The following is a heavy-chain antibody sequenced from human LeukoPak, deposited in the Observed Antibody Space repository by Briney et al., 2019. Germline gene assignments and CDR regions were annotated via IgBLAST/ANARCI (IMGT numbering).Heavy chain of an antibody. CDR3: ARSRGWLQSHPLGY. CDR1: GGSFSGYY. CDR2: INHSGST. Sequence: SETLSLTCAVYGGSFSGYYWSWIRQPPGKGLEWTGEINHSGSTNYNPSLKSRVTISVDTSKNQFSLKLSSVTAADTAVYYCARSRGWLQSHPLGYWGQGTLVTVSS. J-gene: IGHJ4*02. D-gene: IGHD5-24*01. V-gene: IGHV4-34*01.